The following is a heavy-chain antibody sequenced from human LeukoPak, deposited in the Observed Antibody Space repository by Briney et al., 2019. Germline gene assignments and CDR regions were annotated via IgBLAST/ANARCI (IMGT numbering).Heavy chain of an antibody. CDR3: ARGLYYSRKFDY. CDR2: MNPNSGNT. J-gene: IGHJ4*02. V-gene: IGHV1-8*01. CDR1: GYTFTSYD. D-gene: IGHD3-22*01. Sequence: ASVKVSCKASGYTFTSYDINWVRQATGQGLEWMGWMNPNSGNTGYAQKFQGRVTMTRNTSISTAYMELSSLRSEDTAVYYCARGLYYSRKFDYWGQGALVTVSS.